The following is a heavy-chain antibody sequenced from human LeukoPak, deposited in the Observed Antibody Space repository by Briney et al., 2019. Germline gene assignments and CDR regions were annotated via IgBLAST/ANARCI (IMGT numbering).Heavy chain of an antibody. CDR2: IYYSGST. D-gene: IGHD3-22*01. V-gene: IGHV4-39*07. CDR1: GGSISSSSYY. J-gene: IGHJ4*02. CDR3: ARDPTPPGHYDSSGFGFF. Sequence: SETLSLTCTVSGGSISSSSYYWGWIRQPPGKGLEWIGSIYYSGSTYYNPSLKSRVTISVDTSKNQFSLKLSSVTAADTAVYYCARDPTPPGHYDSSGFGFFWGQGTLVTVSS.